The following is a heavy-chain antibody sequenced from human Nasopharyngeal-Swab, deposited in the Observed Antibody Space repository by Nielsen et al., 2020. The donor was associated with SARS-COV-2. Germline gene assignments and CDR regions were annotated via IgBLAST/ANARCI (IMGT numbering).Heavy chain of an antibody. V-gene: IGHV1-46*01. D-gene: IGHD3-10*01. CDR1: GYTFTSYY. CDR3: AITMVRGYGMDV. Sequence: ASVKVSCKASGYTFTSYYMHWVRQAPGQGLEWMGIINPSGGSTSYAQKFQGRVTMTRDTSTSTVYMELSSLRSEDTAVYYCAITMVRGYGMDVWGQATTVTVSS. CDR2: INPSGGST. J-gene: IGHJ6*02.